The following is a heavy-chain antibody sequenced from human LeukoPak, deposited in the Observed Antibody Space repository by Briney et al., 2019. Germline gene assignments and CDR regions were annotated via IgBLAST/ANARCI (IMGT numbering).Heavy chain of an antibody. CDR2: INNSGST. CDR1: GASFSDSY. CDR3: ARGRYGPRLGN. V-gene: IGHV4-34*01. D-gene: IGHD3-16*01. Sequence: SETLSLTCAVYGASFSDSYWSWIRQSPEKGLEWIGEINNSGSTSYNPSLNGRVIMSVDRSKNQFSLRLTSVTAADTAVYYCARGRYGPRLGNWGQGTLVTVSS. J-gene: IGHJ4*02.